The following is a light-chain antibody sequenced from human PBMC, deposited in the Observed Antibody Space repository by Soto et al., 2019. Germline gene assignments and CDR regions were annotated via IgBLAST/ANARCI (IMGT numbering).Light chain of an antibody. CDR2: DAS. J-gene: IGKJ1*01. V-gene: IGKV1-5*01. CDR3: QQYSSYWT. Sequence: DIQMTQSPSTLSASVGDRVTITCRASQTTNSWLAWYQQKPGKAPRLLIYDASILESGVPSRFSGSGSGTEITLTISSRQPDDFATYYGQQYSSYWTFGQGTKVEIK. CDR1: QTTNSW.